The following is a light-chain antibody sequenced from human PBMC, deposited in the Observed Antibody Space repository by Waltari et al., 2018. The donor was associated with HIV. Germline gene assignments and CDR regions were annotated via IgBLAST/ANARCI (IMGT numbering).Light chain of an antibody. CDR1: SSDVGGYNY. CDR3: SSYTSSSTL. CDR2: EVS. J-gene: IGLJ2*01. Sequence: QSALTQPASVSGSPGQSITIPCTGTSSDVGGYNYVSCYQQPPGKAPKLMIYEVSNRPSGVSNRFSGSKSGNTASLTISGLQAEDEADYYCSSYTSSSTLFGGGTKLTVL. V-gene: IGLV2-14*01.